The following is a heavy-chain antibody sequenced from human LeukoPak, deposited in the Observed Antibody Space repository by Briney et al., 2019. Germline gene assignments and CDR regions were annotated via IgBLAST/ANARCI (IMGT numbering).Heavy chain of an antibody. D-gene: IGHD6-13*01. J-gene: IGHJ4*02. CDR1: GFTFSSYW. CDR3: ARGSSWYGRYYFDY. Sequence: GGSLRLSCAASGFTFSSYWMSWVRQAPGKGLEWVANIKQGGSEKYYVDSVKGRFTISRDNAKNSLYLQMNSLRAEDTAVYYCARGSSWYGRYYFDYWGQGTLVTVSS. V-gene: IGHV3-7*01. CDR2: IKQGGSEK.